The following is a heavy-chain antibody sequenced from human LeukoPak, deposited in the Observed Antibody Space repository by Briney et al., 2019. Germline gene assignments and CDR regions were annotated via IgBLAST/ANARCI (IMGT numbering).Heavy chain of an antibody. Sequence: SVKVSCKASGGTFSSYAISWVRQAPGQGLEWMGRIIPIFGIANYAQKFQGRVTITADKSTSTAYMELSSLRYEDTAVYYCAIRYGSGTVGVLDPWGQGTLVTVSS. CDR2: IIPIFGIA. J-gene: IGHJ5*02. CDR1: GGTFSSYA. V-gene: IGHV1-69*04. CDR3: AIRYGSGTVGVLDP. D-gene: IGHD3-10*01.